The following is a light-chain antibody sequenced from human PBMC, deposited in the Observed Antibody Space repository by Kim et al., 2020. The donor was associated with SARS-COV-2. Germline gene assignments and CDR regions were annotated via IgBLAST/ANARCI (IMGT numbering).Light chain of an antibody. CDR2: GAS. CDR3: QQYNKWMYT. CDR1: QSVSIN. V-gene: IGKV3D-15*01. Sequence: SVSPGERATLSCRASQSVSINLAWYQRKPGQAPRLVIYGASTRAAGVPARFSGSVSGAEFTLTISNLQPEDCAVYYCQQYNKWMYTFGQGTKLEI. J-gene: IGKJ2*01.